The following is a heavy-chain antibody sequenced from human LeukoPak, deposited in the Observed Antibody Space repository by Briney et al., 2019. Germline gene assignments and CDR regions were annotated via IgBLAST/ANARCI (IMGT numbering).Heavy chain of an antibody. CDR3: ARAEGSGKGDAFDI. CDR2: IYYSGST. Sequence: SETLSPTCTVSGGSITSYYWSWIRQPPGKGLEWIGYIYYSGSTYYNPSLKSRVTISVDTSKNQFSLKLSSVTAADTAVYYCARAEGSGKGDAFDIWGQGTMVTVSS. CDR1: GGSITSYY. V-gene: IGHV4-59*06. J-gene: IGHJ3*02. D-gene: IGHD3-10*01.